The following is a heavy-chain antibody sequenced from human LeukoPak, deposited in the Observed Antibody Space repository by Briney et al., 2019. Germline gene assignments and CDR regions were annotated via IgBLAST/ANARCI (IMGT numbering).Heavy chain of an antibody. CDR1: GFTFSSYS. J-gene: IGHJ4*02. D-gene: IGHD5-12*01. CDR2: ISSSSSTI. Sequence: GGPLRLSCAASGFTFSSYSMNWVRQAPGKGLEWVSYISSSSSTIYYADSVKGRFTISRDNAKNSLYLQMNSLRAEDTAVYYCARDPGIVATAYFDYWGQGTLVTVSS. V-gene: IGHV3-48*04. CDR3: ARDPGIVATAYFDY.